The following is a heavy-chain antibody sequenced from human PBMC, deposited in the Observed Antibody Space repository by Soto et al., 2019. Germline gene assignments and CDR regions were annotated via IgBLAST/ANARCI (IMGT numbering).Heavy chain of an antibody. V-gene: IGHV3-23*01. CDR2: ISASGRDI. CDR1: GFTFSNFA. J-gene: IGHJ4*02. D-gene: IGHD6-19*01. Sequence: EVQLLESGGDLVQPGGSLRLSCAASGFTFSNFAMSWVRQAPGRGLEWVSGISASGRDIHYADSVKERFTVSRDNSKNTLYRQMNSVRAEDSAIYDCAKGNTSGWYYFDYWGQGALVTVSS. CDR3: AKGNTSGWYYFDY.